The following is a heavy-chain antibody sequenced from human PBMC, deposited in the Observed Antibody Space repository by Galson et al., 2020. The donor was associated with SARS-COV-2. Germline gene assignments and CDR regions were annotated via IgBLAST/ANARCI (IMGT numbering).Heavy chain of an antibody. J-gene: IGHJ5*02. CDR2: INHSGST. V-gene: IGHV4-34*01. Sequence: SETLSLTCAVYGGSFSGYYWNWIRQPPGKGLEWIGEINHSGSTNYNPSLKSRVTISVDTSKNQFSLKLSSVTAADTAVYYCAPLRTVTTLLQDNWFDPWGQGTLVTVSS. D-gene: IGHD4-17*01. CDR3: APLRTVTTLLQDNWFDP. CDR1: GGSFSGYY.